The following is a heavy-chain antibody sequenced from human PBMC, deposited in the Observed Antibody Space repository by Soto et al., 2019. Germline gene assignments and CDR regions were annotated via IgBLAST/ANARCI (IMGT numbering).Heavy chain of an antibody. CDR3: AREPVVAATLEGMGYFDY. V-gene: IGHV4-30-2*01. CDR2: IYHSGST. D-gene: IGHD2-15*01. CDR1: GGSISSGGYS. Sequence: SETLSLTCAVSGGSISSGGYSWSWIRQPPGKGLEWIGYIYHSGSTYYNPSLKSRVTISVDRSKNQFSLKLSSVTAADTAVYYCAREPVVAATLEGMGYFDYWGQGTLVTVSS. J-gene: IGHJ4*02.